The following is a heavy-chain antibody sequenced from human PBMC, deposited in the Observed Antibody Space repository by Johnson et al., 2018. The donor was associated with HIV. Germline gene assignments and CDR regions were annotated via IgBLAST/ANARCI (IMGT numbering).Heavy chain of an antibody. CDR1: GFTFSSYA. Sequence: QVQLVESGGGLVKPGGSLRLSCAASGFTFSSYAMHWVRQAPGKGLEWVAVISYDGSNKYYADSVKGRFTISRDNSKNTLYLQMNSLRAEDTAVYYCAKDYSGGDGAFDIWGQGTMVTVSS. CDR3: AKDYSGGDGAFDI. J-gene: IGHJ3*02. V-gene: IGHV3-30-3*01. D-gene: IGHD1-26*01. CDR2: ISYDGSNK.